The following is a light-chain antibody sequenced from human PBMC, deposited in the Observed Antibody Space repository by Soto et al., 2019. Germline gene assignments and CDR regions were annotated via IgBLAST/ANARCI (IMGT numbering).Light chain of an antibody. Sequence: EIVMTQSPATLSVSPGERATLYCRASRSVSSNLAWYQQKPGQAPRLLIYGASTRATGIPARFSGSRSGTEFTLTISSLQSEDFAVYYCQQYNNWPRTFGQGTKVEIK. CDR3: QQYNNWPRT. V-gene: IGKV3-15*01. CDR2: GAS. CDR1: RSVSSN. J-gene: IGKJ1*01.